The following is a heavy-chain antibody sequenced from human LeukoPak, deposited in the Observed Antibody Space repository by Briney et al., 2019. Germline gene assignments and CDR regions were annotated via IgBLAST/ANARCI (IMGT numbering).Heavy chain of an antibody. Sequence: GGSLRLSCAASGFSIRNYWMSWVRQAPGKGLEWVANIKQDGSEKHYVDTVKGRFTISRDSAKNSLYLQMNSLRVEDTTIYYCARQWSNWFDPWGQGTLVTVSS. CDR2: IKQDGSEK. CDR3: ARQWSNWFDP. CDR1: GFSIRNYW. D-gene: IGHD2-8*01. J-gene: IGHJ5*02. V-gene: IGHV3-7*01.